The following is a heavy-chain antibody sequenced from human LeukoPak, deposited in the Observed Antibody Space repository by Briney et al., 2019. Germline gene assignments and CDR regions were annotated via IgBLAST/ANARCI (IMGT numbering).Heavy chain of an antibody. CDR3: ATIAVAGTVFDY. V-gene: IGHV1-8*01. CDR2: MNPNSGNT. Sequence: ASVKVSCKASGYTFTSYDINWVRQATGQGLEWMGWMNPNSGNTGYAQKFQGRVTMTRNTSISTAYMELSSLRPEDTAVYYCATIAVAGTVFDYWGQGTLVTVSS. CDR1: GYTFTSYD. J-gene: IGHJ4*02. D-gene: IGHD6-19*01.